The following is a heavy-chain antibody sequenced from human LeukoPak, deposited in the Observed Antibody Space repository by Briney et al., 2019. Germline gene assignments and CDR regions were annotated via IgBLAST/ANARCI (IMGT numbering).Heavy chain of an antibody. CDR3: ARDRGNWNYPLDY. CDR2: IYTSGST. D-gene: IGHD1-7*01. Sequence: KPSETLSLTCTASGGSISSYYWSWIRQPAREGLEWIGRIYTSGSTNYNPSLKSRVTMSVDTSKNQFSLKLSSVTAADTAVYYCARDRGNWNYPLDYWGQGTLVTVSS. CDR1: GGSISSYY. J-gene: IGHJ4*02. V-gene: IGHV4-4*07.